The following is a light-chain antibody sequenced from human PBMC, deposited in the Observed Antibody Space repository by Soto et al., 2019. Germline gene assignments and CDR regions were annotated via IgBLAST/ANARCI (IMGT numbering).Light chain of an antibody. CDR1: SSDVGGYNY. CDR3: CSYTVSGTYV. CDR2: AVS. Sequence: LTQPASVSGSPGQSITISCTGTSSDVGGYNYVSWYQQHPDKAPKLMIYAVSNRPSGVSNRFSGSKSGNTATLTISGLQAEDEADYYCCSYTVSGTYVFGTGTKVTVL. V-gene: IGLV2-14*01. J-gene: IGLJ1*01.